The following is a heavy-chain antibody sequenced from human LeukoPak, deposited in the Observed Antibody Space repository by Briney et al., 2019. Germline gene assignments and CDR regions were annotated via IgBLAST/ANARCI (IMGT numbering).Heavy chain of an antibody. CDR3: ARASDYADAFDI. CDR1: GGTFSSYA. J-gene: IGHJ3*02. V-gene: IGHV1-69*13. CDR2: IIPIFGTA. Sequence: GASVKVSCKASGGTFSSYAISWVRQAPGQGLEWMGGIIPIFGTANYAQKFQGRVTITADESTSTAYMELRSLRSDDTAVYYCARASDYADAFDIWGQGTMVTVSS. D-gene: IGHD5-12*01.